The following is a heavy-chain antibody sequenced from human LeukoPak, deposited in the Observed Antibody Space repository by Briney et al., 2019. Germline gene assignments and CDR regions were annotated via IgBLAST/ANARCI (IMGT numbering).Heavy chain of an antibody. J-gene: IGHJ3*02. D-gene: IGHD3-22*01. CDR2: IYYSGST. CDR1: GGSISSYY. CDR3: ARRAPYYDSSGYLVGAFDI. Sequence: PSETLSLTCTVSGGSISSYYWNWIRQPPGKRLECIGYIYYSGSTNYNPSLKSRVTISVDTSKNQFSLKLSSVTAADTAVYYCARRAPYYDSSGYLVGAFDIWGQGTMVTVSS. V-gene: IGHV4-59*08.